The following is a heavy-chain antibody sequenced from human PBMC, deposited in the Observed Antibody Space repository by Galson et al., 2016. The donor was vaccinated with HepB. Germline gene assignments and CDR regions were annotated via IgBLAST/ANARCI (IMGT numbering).Heavy chain of an antibody. CDR1: GFTFSNYA. Sequence: SLRLSCAASGFTFSNYAMTWVRQAPGKGLEWVSAVSGSSGSTPYAGPVKGRFTISRDNSKNTLYLQMNSLRAEDTAEYYWAKDRLIWFGESDFDSWGQGTLVTVSS. CDR2: VSGSSGST. J-gene: IGHJ4*02. CDR3: AKDRLIWFGESDFDS. V-gene: IGHV3-23*01. D-gene: IGHD3-10*01.